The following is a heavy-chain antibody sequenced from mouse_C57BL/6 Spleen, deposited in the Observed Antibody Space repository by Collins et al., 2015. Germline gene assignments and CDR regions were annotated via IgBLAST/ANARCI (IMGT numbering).Heavy chain of an antibody. J-gene: IGHJ3*01. Sequence: QVQLQQPGAELVRPGSSVKLSCKASGYTFTSYWMHWVKQRPIQGLEWIGDIDPSDSETHYNQKFKDKATLTVDKSSSTAYMQLSSLTSEDSAVYYCARSRSNAWFAYWGQGTLVTVSA. D-gene: IGHD2-5*01. CDR1: GYTFTSYW. CDR2: IDPSDSET. V-gene: IGHV1-52*01. CDR3: ARSRSNAWFAY.